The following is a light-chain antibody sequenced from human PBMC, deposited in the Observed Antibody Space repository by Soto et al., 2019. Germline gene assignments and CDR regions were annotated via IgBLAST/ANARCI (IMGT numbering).Light chain of an antibody. Sequence: DIVMTQSPSSVSASVGDRVTITCRASQFISTWLAWYQQKPGEAPKLLIFAATRLHSGVPSRFSGSGSGTDFTLTISSLQPEDFATYYCQQADSFPLTFGGGTKVDIK. CDR3: QQADSFPLT. V-gene: IGKV1D-12*01. CDR1: QFISTW. J-gene: IGKJ4*01. CDR2: AAT.